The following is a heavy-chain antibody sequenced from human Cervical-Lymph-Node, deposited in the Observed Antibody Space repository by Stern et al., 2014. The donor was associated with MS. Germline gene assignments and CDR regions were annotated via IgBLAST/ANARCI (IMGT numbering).Heavy chain of an antibody. CDR1: GYTFSNYY. CDR2: VYPSGSST. Sequence: VQLLESGAEVRKPGASVKVSCKASGYTFSNYYMHWVRQAPGPGLEWMGRVYPSGSSTGFAERFQDRVTMTRDKSTRNAYMTVNRLKSDDAAVYYCARGGTVFGVAHFDLWGRGTLVTVSS. V-gene: IGHV1-46*01. D-gene: IGHD3-3*01. J-gene: IGHJ4*01. CDR3: ARGGTVFGVAHFDL.